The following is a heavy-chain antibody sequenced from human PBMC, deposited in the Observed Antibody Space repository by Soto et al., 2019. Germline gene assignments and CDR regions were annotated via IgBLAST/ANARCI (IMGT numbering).Heavy chain of an antibody. V-gene: IGHV3-30*18. CDR3: AKAPRLLLWFGELSGADAFDS. CDR1: GFTFSSYG. Sequence: GGSLRLSCAASGFTFSSYGMHWVRQAPGKGLEWVAVISYDGSNKYYADSVKGRFTISRDNSKNTLYLQMNSLRAEDTAVYYCAKAPRLLLWFGELSGADAFDSWGQGTMVTVS. CDR2: ISYDGSNK. D-gene: IGHD3-10*01. J-gene: IGHJ3*02.